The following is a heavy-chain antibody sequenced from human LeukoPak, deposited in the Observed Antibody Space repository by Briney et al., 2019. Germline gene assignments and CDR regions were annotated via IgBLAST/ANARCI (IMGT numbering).Heavy chain of an antibody. CDR2: TYYSGST. V-gene: IGHV4-59*08. D-gene: IGHD6-13*01. J-gene: IGHJ5*02. Sequence: PSETLSLTCIVSGGSISSYYWSWIRQPPGKGLEWIGYTYYSGSTNYNPSLKSRVTISVDTSKNQFSLKLSSVTAADTAVYYCARRYSSSWGAIDPWGQGTLVTVSS. CDR3: ARRYSSSWGAIDP. CDR1: GGSISSYY.